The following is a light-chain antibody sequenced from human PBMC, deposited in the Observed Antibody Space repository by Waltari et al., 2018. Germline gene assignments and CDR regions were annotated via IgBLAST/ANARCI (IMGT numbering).Light chain of an antibody. CDR2: GAS. CDR1: QSVSRS. Sequence: IVLTQSPGTLSLSPGERATLSCRASQSVSRSLAWYQQKPGQAPKLRIYGASTRATGIPDRFTCSGSGTGFSLTISSLQPEDFAIYFCQHYVRLPATFGQGTKVEIK. CDR3: QHYVRLPAT. J-gene: IGKJ1*01. V-gene: IGKV3-20*01.